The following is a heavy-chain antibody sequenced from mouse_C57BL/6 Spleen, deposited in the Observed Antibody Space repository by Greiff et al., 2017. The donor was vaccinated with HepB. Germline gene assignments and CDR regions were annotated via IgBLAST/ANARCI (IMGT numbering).Heavy chain of an antibody. CDR1: GYAFTNYL. V-gene: IGHV1-54*01. CDR2: INPGSGGT. CDR3: ARGPRMDY. Sequence: QVQLQQSGAELVRPGTSVKVSCKASGYAFTNYLIEWVKQRPGQGLEWIGVINPGSGGTNYNEKFKGKATLTADKSSSPAYMQLSSLTSEDSAVYFCARGPRMDYWGQGTSVTVSS. J-gene: IGHJ4*01.